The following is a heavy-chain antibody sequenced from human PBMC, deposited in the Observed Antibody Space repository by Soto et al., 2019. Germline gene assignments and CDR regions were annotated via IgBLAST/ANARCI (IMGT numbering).Heavy chain of an antibody. D-gene: IGHD3-10*01. Sequence: QVQLVQSGAEVKKPGSSVKVSCKASGGTFSSYAFSWVRQAPGQGLEWMGGIIPIFGTANYAQKFQGRVTITADKSTSTAYKELSSLRSEDTAVYYCARGSPYYYGSGNWFDPWGQGTLVTVSS. CDR3: ARGSPYYYGSGNWFDP. J-gene: IGHJ5*02. CDR2: IIPIFGTA. CDR1: GGTFSSYA. V-gene: IGHV1-69*06.